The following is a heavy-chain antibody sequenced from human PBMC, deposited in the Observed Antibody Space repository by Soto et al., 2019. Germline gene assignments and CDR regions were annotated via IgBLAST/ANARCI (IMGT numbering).Heavy chain of an antibody. J-gene: IGHJ4*02. D-gene: IGHD1-7*01. Sequence: SVKVSCKASGGTFSSYAISWVRQAPGQGLEWMGGIIPIFGTANYAQKFQGRVTITADESTSTAYMELSSLRSEDTAVYYCARVKWNYNWNYGGYFDYWGQGXLVTVYS. CDR3: ARVKWNYNWNYGGYFDY. CDR2: IIPIFGTA. CDR1: GGTFSSYA. V-gene: IGHV1-69*13.